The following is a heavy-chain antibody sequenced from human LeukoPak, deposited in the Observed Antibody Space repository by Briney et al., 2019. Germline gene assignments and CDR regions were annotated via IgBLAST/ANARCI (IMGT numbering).Heavy chain of an antibody. J-gene: IGHJ5*02. CDR3: ARQTGSYSWFDP. D-gene: IGHD3-10*01. V-gene: IGHV1-69*04. Sequence: SVKVSCKASGGTFSSYAISWVRQAPGQGLEWMGRIIPILGIANYAQKFQGRVTITADKSTSTAYMELSSLRSEDTAVYYCARQTGSYSWFDPWGQGTLVTVSS. CDR2: IIPILGIA. CDR1: GGTFSSYA.